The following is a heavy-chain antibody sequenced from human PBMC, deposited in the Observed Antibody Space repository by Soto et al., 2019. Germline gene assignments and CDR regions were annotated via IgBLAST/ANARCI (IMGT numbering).Heavy chain of an antibody. D-gene: IGHD1-26*01. CDR3: ARGWEVGTTSGRWFDP. CDR2: INPRGGST. J-gene: IGHJ5*02. Sequence: GASVKVSCKTSGYTFTNFYIRWVRQAPGQGHEWMGIINPRGGSTGYAQKFQGRVTMTRDTSTSTVYMELTSLRSEDTAVYYCARGWEVGTTSGRWFDPWGQGTLVTVSS. CDR1: GYTFTNFY. V-gene: IGHV1-46*01.